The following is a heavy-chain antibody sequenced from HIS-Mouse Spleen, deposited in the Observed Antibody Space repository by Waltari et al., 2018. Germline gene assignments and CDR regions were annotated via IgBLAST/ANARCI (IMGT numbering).Heavy chain of an antibody. V-gene: IGHV3-30*18. CDR1: GFTSSSYG. D-gene: IGHD1-26*01. CDR2: ISYDGSNK. Sequence: QVQLVESGGGVVQPGRSLRLCCAASGFTSSSYGMHWVRQAPGKGLEWVAVISYDGSNKYYADSVKGRFTISRDNSKNTLYLQMNSLRAEDTAVYYCAKDRGSQFDYWGQGTLVTVSS. CDR3: AKDRGSQFDY. J-gene: IGHJ4*02.